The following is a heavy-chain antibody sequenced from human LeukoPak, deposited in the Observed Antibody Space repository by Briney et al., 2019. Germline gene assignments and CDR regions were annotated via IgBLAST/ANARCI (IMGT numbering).Heavy chain of an antibody. CDR2: INPNNGGT. D-gene: IGHD3-16*02. CDR3: AIIVTTTNIDY. CDR1: GYTFTGYY. J-gene: IGHJ4*02. V-gene: IGHV1-2*02. Sequence: ASVKVSCKASGYTFTGYYMHWVRQAPGQGLEWMGWINPNNGGTNFAQKFQGRVTMTRDTSISTAYMELSRLTSDDTALYYCAIIVTTTNIDYWGQGTLVTVSS.